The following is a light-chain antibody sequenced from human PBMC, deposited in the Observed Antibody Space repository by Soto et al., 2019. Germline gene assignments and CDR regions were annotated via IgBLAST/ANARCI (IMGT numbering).Light chain of an antibody. CDR1: QSVSSR. V-gene: IGKV3-15*01. CDR3: QQYQNWPT. J-gene: IGKJ1*01. CDR2: GAS. Sequence: EIVMTQSPATLSVSPGDTATLSCRAFQSVSSRLAWYQHKPGQAPRLLIYGASTRATGIPARFSGSGSGTEFTLTISGLQSEDFAVYYCQQYQNWPTFGQGTKVDIK.